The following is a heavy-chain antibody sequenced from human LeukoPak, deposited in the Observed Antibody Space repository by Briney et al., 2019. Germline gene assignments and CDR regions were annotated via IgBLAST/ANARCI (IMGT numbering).Heavy chain of an antibody. V-gene: IGHV3-23*01. D-gene: IGHD3-3*01. CDR2: ISGITGRT. CDR3: AKGGAYYAFCLGS. Sequence: GGSLRLSCASSGFTFSDYAMTWVRQAPGKGLEWVSSISGITGRTYYAGSVKGRFTISRENSKNTLYLQMNRLSAGDTAIYYCAKGGAYYAFCLGSWGQGTLVTVSS. CDR1: GFTFSDYA. J-gene: IGHJ4*02.